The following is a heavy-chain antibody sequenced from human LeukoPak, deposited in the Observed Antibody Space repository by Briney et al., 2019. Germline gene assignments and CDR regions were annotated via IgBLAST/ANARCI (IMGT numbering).Heavy chain of an antibody. J-gene: IGHJ4*02. CDR2: IYYSGST. CDR1: GGSISSYY. CDR3: ARGKNTLSDY. Sequence: KTSETLSLTCTVSGGSISSYYWSWIRQPPGKGLEWIGYIYYSGSTNYNPSLKSRVTISVDTSKNQFSLKLNSVTAADTAVYYCARGKNTLSDYWGQGTLVTVSS. D-gene: IGHD2-2*02. V-gene: IGHV4-59*01.